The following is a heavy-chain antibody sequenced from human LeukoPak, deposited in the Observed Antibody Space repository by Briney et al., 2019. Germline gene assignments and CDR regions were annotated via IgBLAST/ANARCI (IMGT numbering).Heavy chain of an antibody. CDR1: GFTFSSYA. Sequence: GGSLRLSCAASGFTFSSYAMHWVRQAPGKGLEWVAVISHDGSNKYYADSVKGRFTISRDNSKNTLYLQMNSLRAEDTAVYYCSRSLDHDAFDIWGQGTMVSVSS. CDR2: ISHDGSNK. J-gene: IGHJ3*02. V-gene: IGHV3-30-3*01. D-gene: IGHD3-16*01. CDR3: SRSLDHDAFDI.